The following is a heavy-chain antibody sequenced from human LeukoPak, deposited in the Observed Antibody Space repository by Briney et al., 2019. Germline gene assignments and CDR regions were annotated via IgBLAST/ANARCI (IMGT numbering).Heavy chain of an antibody. CDR2: ISHSGST. Sequence: PSETLSLTCAVYGGSFSGYYWSWIRQPPGKGLEWIGEISHSGSTDYNPSLKSRVTISVDTSKNQFSLKLSSVTAADTAVYYCARGVVRGPFDYWGQRTLVTVYS. D-gene: IGHD2-15*01. CDR1: GGSFSGYY. J-gene: IGHJ4*02. V-gene: IGHV4-34*01. CDR3: ARGVVRGPFDY.